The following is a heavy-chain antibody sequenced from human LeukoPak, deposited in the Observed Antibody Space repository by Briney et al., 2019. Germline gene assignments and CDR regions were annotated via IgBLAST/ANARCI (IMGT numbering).Heavy chain of an antibody. V-gene: IGHV4-59*01. CDR2: IYYSGST. Sequence: PSETLSLTCTVSGGSISSYHWNWIRQPPGKGLEWIGYIYYSGSTNYNPSLKSRLTISVDTSKNQFSLKLSSVTAADTAVYYCARSPALGIVVVRGYYMDVWGKGTTVTVSS. CDR1: GGSISSYH. J-gene: IGHJ6*03. CDR3: ARSPALGIVVVRGYYMDV. D-gene: IGHD3-22*01.